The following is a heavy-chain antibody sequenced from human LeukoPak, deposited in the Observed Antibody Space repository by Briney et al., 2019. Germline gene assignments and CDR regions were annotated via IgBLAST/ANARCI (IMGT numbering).Heavy chain of an antibody. J-gene: IGHJ4*02. V-gene: IGHV4-59*01. CDR1: GDSISNYY. D-gene: IGHD6-19*01. CDR3: ARYNSGWSYFDY. CDR2: IFYSGST. Sequence: SETLSLTCTVPGDSISNYYWSWIRQPPGKGLDWIGYIFYSGSTNYNPSLKSRVTMSVDTSKSQFSLKLSSVTAADTAIYYCARYNSGWSYFDYWGQGTLVTVSS.